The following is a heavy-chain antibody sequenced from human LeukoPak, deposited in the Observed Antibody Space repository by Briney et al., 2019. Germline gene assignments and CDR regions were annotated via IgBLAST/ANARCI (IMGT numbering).Heavy chain of an antibody. CDR1: GFTFSSYA. J-gene: IGHJ5*02. V-gene: IGHV3-23*01. CDR3: AKDLMIGPLGWFDP. CDR2: LSGNGGST. D-gene: IGHD2-21*01. Sequence: HPGGSLRLSCAASGFTFSSYAMTWVRQAPGKGLEWVSGLSGNGGSTYYADSVKGRFTISRDNFKNTLYLQMNSLRVEDSGVYYCAKDLMIGPLGWFDPWGQGTLVTVSS.